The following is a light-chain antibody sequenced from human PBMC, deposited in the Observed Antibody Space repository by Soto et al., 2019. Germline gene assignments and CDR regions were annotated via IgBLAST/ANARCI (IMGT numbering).Light chain of an antibody. Sequence: EIVLTQFPGTLSLSPGERATLSCRASQSLRSSFLAWYQQRPGQAPRLLIYGASSRATGIPDRFSGSGSGTDFTLTISRLEPEDFAVYYCQQYGRSPPWTFGQGTKVDIK. CDR2: GAS. CDR3: QQYGRSPPWT. CDR1: QSLRSSF. V-gene: IGKV3-20*01. J-gene: IGKJ1*01.